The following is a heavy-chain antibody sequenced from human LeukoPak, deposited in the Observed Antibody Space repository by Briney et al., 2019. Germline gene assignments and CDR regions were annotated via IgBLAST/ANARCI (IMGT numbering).Heavy chain of an antibody. D-gene: IGHD5-24*01. J-gene: IGHJ4*02. Sequence: PSETMSLTCTVSGGSISSNYWTWIRQPPGKGLEWIGYMYYSGSPNYNPSLKSRVTISVDTSKNQFSLKLSSVTAADTAVYYCARDRDGYSNNFDYWGQGTLVNVSS. CDR2: MYYSGSP. CDR3: ARDRDGYSNNFDY. V-gene: IGHV4-59*12. CDR1: GGSISSNY.